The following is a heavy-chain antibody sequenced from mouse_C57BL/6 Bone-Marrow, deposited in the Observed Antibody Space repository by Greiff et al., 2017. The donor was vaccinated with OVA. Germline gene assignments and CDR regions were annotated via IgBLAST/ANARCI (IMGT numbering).Heavy chain of an antibody. CDR2: ISSGGSYT. CDR3: ARGEDWVFDY. CDR1: GFTFSSYG. Sequence: EVKVVESGGDLVKPGGSLKLSCAASGFTFSSYGMSWVRQTPDKRLEWVATISSGGSYTYYPDSVKGRFTISRDNAKNTLYLQMSSLKSEDTAMYYCARGEDWVFDYWGQGTTLTVSS. D-gene: IGHD4-1*01. J-gene: IGHJ2*01. V-gene: IGHV5-6*01.